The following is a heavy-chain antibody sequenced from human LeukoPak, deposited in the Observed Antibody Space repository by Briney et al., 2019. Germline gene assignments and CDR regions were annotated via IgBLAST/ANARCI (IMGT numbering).Heavy chain of an antibody. V-gene: IGHV3-43D*03. CDR1: GFTFDDYA. CDR2: ISWDGGRT. CDR3: AKVARPGYYYYYMDV. Sequence: GGSLRLSCAASGFTFDDYAMHWVRQAPGKGLEWVSLISWDGGRTYYGDSVKGRFTISRDNSKNSLYLQMNSLRAEDTALYYCAKVARPGYYYYYMDVWGRGTTVTVSS. J-gene: IGHJ6*03.